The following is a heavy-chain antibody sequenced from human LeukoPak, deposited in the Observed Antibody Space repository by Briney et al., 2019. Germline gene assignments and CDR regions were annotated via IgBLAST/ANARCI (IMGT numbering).Heavy chain of an antibody. J-gene: IGHJ3*02. Sequence: SETLSLTCTVSGGSISSGDYYWSWIRQPPGKGLEWIGYIYYSGSTYYNPSPKSRVTISVDTSKNQFSLKLSSVTAADTAVYYCARSTLIVVVPVDAFDIWGQGTMVTVSS. CDR1: GGSISSGDYY. V-gene: IGHV4-30-4*01. D-gene: IGHD2-2*01. CDR2: IYYSGST. CDR3: ARSTLIVVVPVDAFDI.